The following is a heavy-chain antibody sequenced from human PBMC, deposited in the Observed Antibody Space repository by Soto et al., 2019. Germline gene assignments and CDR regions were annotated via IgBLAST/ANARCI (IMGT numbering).Heavy chain of an antibody. V-gene: IGHV6-1*01. D-gene: IGHD6-19*01. CDR1: GDSVSSNSAA. CDR3: ARAILAGSDWFGMPAY. J-gene: IGHJ4*02. Sequence: SQTLSLTCAISGDSVSSNSAAWNWLRQSPSRGLEWLGRTYYRSKWYNDYAVSVKSRITVNPDTSKNQFSLQLNSVTPEDTAVYYCARAILAGSDWFGMPAYWGQGTLVTVSS. CDR2: TYYRSKWYN.